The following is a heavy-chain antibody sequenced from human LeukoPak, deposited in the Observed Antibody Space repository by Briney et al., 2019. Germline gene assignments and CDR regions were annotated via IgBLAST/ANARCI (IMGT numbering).Heavy chain of an antibody. V-gene: IGHV4-59*11. CDR3: ARLLLWFGESDVRAFDI. CDR2: ARYSGDT. J-gene: IGHJ3*02. D-gene: IGHD3-10*01. CDR1: ASGGSIARHF. Sequence: SETLSLTCTISASGGSIARHFWAWIRQSPGRGLEWLGYARYSGDTIASHSLNSRLSMSVDMSKKEFTLRLSSVTAADTAVYYCARLLLWFGESDVRAFDIWGQGTMVTVSS.